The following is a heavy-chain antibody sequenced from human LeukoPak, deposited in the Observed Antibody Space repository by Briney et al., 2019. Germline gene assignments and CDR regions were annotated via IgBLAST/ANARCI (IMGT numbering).Heavy chain of an antibody. CDR1: GYSISSGYY. CDR3: AREFGYAVTSLDY. D-gene: IGHD4-17*01. V-gene: IGHV4-61*02. Sequence: SETLSLTCTVSGYSISSGYYWSWIRQPAGKGLEWIGRIYTSGSTHYNPSLKSRVTISVDTSKNQFSLKLSSVTAADTAVYYCAREFGYAVTSLDYWGQGTLVTVSS. J-gene: IGHJ4*02. CDR2: IYTSGST.